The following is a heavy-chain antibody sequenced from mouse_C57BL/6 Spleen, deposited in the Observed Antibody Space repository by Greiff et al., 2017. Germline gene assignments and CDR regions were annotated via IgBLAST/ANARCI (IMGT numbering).Heavy chain of an antibody. D-gene: IGHD2-4*01. Sequence: QVQLQQPGTELVKPGASVRLSCKASGYTFTSYWMHWVKQRPGQGLEWIGNINPSNGGTNYNEKFKSKATLTVDKSSSTAYMQLSSLTSEDSAVYYCARCLYYDFAWFAYWGQGTLVTVSA. CDR3: ARCLYYDFAWFAY. CDR1: GYTFTSYW. V-gene: IGHV1-53*01. J-gene: IGHJ3*01. CDR2: INPSNGGT.